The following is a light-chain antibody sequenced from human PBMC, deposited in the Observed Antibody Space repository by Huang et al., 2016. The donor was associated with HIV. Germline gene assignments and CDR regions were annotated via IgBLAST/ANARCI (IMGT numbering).Light chain of an antibody. V-gene: IGKV1-33*01. CDR2: DAS. J-gene: IGKJ3*01. CDR3: QQYDNLPSFT. Sequence: DIQMTQSPSSLSASVGDRVTITCQASQDISNYLNWYQQKPGKAPKLLIYDASNLEKDVPSRFSGSGSGTYFTFTISSLQPEDIATYYCQQYDNLPSFTFGPGTKVDIK. CDR1: QDISNY.